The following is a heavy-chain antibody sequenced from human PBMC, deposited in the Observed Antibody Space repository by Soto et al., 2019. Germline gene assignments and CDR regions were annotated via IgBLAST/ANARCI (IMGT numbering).Heavy chain of an antibody. CDR3: ARARAYYGDFEGFDF. CDR1: GFTFSDYY. V-gene: IGHV3-11*01. CDR2: ISSSGTTM. Sequence: QVQLVESGGGLVKPGGSLRLSCAASGFTFSDYYMSWVRQTPGKEPERVAYISSSGTTMSSEDCVKGRFPTSRDNAKKELYLQRNSLRAEYTAMYYCARARAYYGDFEGFDFWGQGTLVTVSS. J-gene: IGHJ4*02. D-gene: IGHD4-17*01.